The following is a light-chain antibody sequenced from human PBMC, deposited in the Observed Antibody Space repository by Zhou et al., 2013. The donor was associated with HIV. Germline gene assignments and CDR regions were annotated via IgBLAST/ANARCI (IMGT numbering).Light chain of an antibody. CDR3: QQRSNWRRT. Sequence: EIVMTQSPATLSVSPGERATLSCRASQSVNNNLAWYQQKPGQAPRLLIYGASTRVTGIPARFSGSGSGTEFTLTISSMQSEDFAIYYCQQRSNWRRTFGGGTKVE. V-gene: IGKV3-15*01. CDR1: QSVNNN. J-gene: IGKJ4*01. CDR2: GAS.